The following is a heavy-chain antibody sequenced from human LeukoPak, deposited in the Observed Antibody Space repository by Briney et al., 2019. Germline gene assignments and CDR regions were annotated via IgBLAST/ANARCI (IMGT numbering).Heavy chain of an antibody. V-gene: IGHV4-39*07. Sequence: PSETLSLTCTVSGGSISSSSYYWGWIRQPPGKGLEWIGSIYSSGSTYYNPSLRSRVTISVDTSKNQFSLKLSSVTAADTAVYYCARSSRSWSTFDNWGQGTLVNVSS. CDR1: GGSISSSSYY. CDR2: IYSSGST. D-gene: IGHD2-2*01. CDR3: ARSSRSWSTFDN. J-gene: IGHJ4*02.